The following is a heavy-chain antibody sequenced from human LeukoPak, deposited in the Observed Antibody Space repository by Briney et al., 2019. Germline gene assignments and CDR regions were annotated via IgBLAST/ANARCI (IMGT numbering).Heavy chain of an antibody. CDR3: ARGRGYSYGHNWFDP. J-gene: IGHJ5*02. CDR1: GGSISSSNW. CDR2: IYHSGST. D-gene: IGHD5-18*01. V-gene: IGHV4-4*02. Sequence: SETLSLTCAVSGGSISSSNWWSWVRQPPGKGLEWIGEIYHSGSTNYNPSLKSRVTISVDTSKNQFSLKLSSVTAADTAVYYCARGRGYSYGHNWFDPWGQGTLVTVSS.